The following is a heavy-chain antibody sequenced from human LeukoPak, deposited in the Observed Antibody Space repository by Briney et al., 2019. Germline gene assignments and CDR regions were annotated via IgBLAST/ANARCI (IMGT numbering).Heavy chain of an antibody. CDR1: GFTFSSYW. V-gene: IGHV3-48*01. CDR3: AREFVLRFFEGYMDV. D-gene: IGHD3-3*01. CDR2: ISSGSGTI. J-gene: IGHJ6*03. Sequence: GGSLRLSCAASGFTFSSYWMHWVRQAPGKGLEWVSYISSGSGTIYYADSVKGRFTISRDNAKNSLYLQMNSLRTEDTAVYYCAREFVLRFFEGYMDVWGKGTTVTVSS.